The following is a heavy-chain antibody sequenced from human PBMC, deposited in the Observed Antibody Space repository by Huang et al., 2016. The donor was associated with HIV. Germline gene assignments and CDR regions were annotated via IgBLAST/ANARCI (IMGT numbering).Heavy chain of an antibody. Sequence: QVRLHQWGTGVLKPSETLSLKCAVYGGAFSGHYWTWIRQSPGKGREWIGEIAHSGTPACNPSLQSRLTLAVDTSKSQFYLKLTSVTATDTATYYCARPRMTEGNSDSTWSFFDSWGQGTLVIVSS. D-gene: IGHD3-9*01. V-gene: IGHV4-34*01. CDR3: ARPRMTEGNSDSTWSFFDS. J-gene: IGHJ4*02. CDR1: GGAFSGHY. CDR2: IAHSGTP.